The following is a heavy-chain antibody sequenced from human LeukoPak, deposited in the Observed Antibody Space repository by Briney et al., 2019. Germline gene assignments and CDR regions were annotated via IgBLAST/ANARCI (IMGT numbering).Heavy chain of an antibody. CDR3: ARDRMIVVVIPKTDAFDI. Sequence: GASVKVSCKASGYTFTSYGISWVRQAPGQGLEWMGWISAYNGNTNYAQKLQGRVTMTTDTSTCTAYMELRSLRSDDTAVYYCARDRMIVVVIPKTDAFDIWGQGTMVTVSS. J-gene: IGHJ3*02. CDR2: ISAYNGNT. V-gene: IGHV1-18*01. D-gene: IGHD3-22*01. CDR1: GYTFTSYG.